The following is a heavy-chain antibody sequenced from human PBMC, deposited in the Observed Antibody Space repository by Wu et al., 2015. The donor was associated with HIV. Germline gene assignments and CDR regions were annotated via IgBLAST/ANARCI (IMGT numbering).Heavy chain of an antibody. CDR3: ARDTGKLEYSLSPPSYYMDV. Sequence: QVQLVQSGAEVKRPGSSVKVSCKASGGTFSNYAISWVRQAPGQGLEWMGGIISIFSIANYAQKFQGRVTILADASTSTAYMEVSSLRSEDAAVYYCARDTGKLEYSLSPPSYYMDVWDKGTTVTVSS. CDR1: GGTFSNYA. D-gene: IGHD2/OR15-2a*01. J-gene: IGHJ6*03. CDR2: IISIFSIA. V-gene: IGHV1-69*12.